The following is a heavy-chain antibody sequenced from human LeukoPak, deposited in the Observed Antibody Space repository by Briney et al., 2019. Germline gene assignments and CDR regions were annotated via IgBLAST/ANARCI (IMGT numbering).Heavy chain of an antibody. D-gene: IGHD1-7*01. V-gene: IGHV4-59*01. Sequence: SETLSLTCTVSGGSISSYYWSWIRQPPGKGLEWIGYIYYSGSTNYNPPLKSRVTISVDTSKNQFSLKLSSVTAADTAVYYCTRERPATNYFDYWGQGTLVTVSS. CDR3: TRERPATNYFDY. CDR2: IYYSGST. CDR1: GGSISSYY. J-gene: IGHJ4*02.